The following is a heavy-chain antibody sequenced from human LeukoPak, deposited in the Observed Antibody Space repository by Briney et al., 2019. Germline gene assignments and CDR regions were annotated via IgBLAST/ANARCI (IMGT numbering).Heavy chain of an antibody. Sequence: SETLSLTCTVSGGSISSYYWSWIRQPPGKGLEWIGYIYYSGSTNYNPSLKNRVTISVDTSKNQFSLKLSSVTAADTAVYYCARVGRGGLRYFDWLFPHDAFDIWGQGTMVTVSS. CDR3: ARVGRGGLRYFDWLFPHDAFDI. D-gene: IGHD3-9*01. CDR1: GGSISSYY. CDR2: IYYSGST. J-gene: IGHJ3*02. V-gene: IGHV4-59*01.